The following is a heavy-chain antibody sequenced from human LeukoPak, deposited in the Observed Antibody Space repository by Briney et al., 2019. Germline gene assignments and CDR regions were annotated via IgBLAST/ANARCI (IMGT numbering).Heavy chain of an antibody. CDR2: IYYSGST. V-gene: IGHV4-30-4*08. CDR3: ARVLYGSGSYADY. CDR1: GGSISSGDYD. D-gene: IGHD3-10*01. J-gene: IGHJ4*02. Sequence: TSQTLSLTCTVSGGSISSGDYDWSWIRQPPGKGLEWIGYIYYSGSTYYNPSLKSRVTISVDTSKNQFSLKLSSVTAADTAVYYCARVLYGSGSYADYRGQGTLVTVSS.